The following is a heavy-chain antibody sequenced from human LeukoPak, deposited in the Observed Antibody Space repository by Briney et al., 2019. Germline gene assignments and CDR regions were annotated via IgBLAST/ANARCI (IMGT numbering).Heavy chain of an antibody. J-gene: IGHJ4*02. D-gene: IGHD6-19*01. CDR2: INPNSGGT. V-gene: IGHV1-2*02. CDR3: ARDLRLSPYSGGWPLDY. Sequence: ASVKVSCKASGYTFTGYYMHWVRQAPGQGLEWMGWINPNSGGTNYAQKFQGRVTMTRDTSISTAYMELSRLRSDDTAVYYCARDLRLSPYSGGWPLDYWGQGTLVTVSS. CDR1: GYTFTGYY.